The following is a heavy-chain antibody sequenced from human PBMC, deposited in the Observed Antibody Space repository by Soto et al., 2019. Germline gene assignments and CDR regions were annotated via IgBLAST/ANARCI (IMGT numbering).Heavy chain of an antibody. CDR1: GFTFTSSA. CDR3: ATAESSFDSSGSLTYGVDV. Sequence: QTQLVQSGPEVKKPGTSVKVSCKASGFTFTSSAIQWARQARGQRLEWIGWLVVGNGNTHYAQKVQKRVTITRDMSTSTAYMELSSLRFEDTAVYYCATAESSFDSSGSLTYGVDVWGRGTTVTVYS. J-gene: IGHJ6*02. D-gene: IGHD6-19*01. CDR2: LVVGNGNT. V-gene: IGHV1-58*02.